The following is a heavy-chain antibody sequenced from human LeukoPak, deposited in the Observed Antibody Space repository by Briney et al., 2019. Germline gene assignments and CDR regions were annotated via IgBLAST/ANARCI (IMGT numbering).Heavy chain of an antibody. CDR1: GFTFSSYA. D-gene: IGHD3-22*01. V-gene: IGHV3-23*01. CDR2: ISGSGDNT. J-gene: IGHJ4*02. CDR3: AKGSYYDSSGSFYFDY. Sequence: GGSLRLSCAASGFTFSSYAMSWVRQSPGKGLEWVSGISGSGDNTYYADSVKGRFTISRDNSKNTLYVQVNSLGTGDTAAYYCAKGSYYDSSGSFYFDYWGQGTLVTVSS.